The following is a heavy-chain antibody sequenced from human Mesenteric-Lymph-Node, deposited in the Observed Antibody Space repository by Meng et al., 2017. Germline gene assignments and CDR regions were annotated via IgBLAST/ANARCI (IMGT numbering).Heavy chain of an antibody. D-gene: IGHD3-22*01. Sequence: VQLPSSGPGMGELSPTLSLPCAISGDSVSSNSAAWNWIRQSPSRGLEWLGRTYYRSKWYNDYAVSVKSRITINPDTSKNQFSLQLNSVTAADTAVYYCASSDYYRSDYWGQGTLVTVSS. CDR2: TYYRSKWYN. J-gene: IGHJ4*02. CDR3: ASSDYYRSDY. CDR1: GDSVSSNSAA. V-gene: IGHV6-1*01.